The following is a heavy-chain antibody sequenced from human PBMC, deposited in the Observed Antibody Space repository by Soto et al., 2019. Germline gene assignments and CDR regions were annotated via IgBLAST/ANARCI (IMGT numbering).Heavy chain of an antibody. D-gene: IGHD1-26*01. V-gene: IGHV4-59*01. Sequence: QVQLQESGPGLVKPSETLSLTCTVSGGSINNYYWCWIRQPPGKGLEWIGYIYYSGSTNYNPSLKSRVTISVDTSKNQFSLKLSSVTAADTAVYYCARRYGGNFDYWGQGTLVTVSS. CDR3: ARRYGGNFDY. J-gene: IGHJ4*02. CDR1: GGSINNYY. CDR2: IYYSGST.